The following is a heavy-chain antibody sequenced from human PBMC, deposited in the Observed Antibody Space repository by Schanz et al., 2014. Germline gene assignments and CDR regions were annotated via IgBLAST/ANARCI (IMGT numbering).Heavy chain of an antibody. CDR2: INPSGGST. J-gene: IGHJ6*02. CDR3: TRLRRADPNGFDV. V-gene: IGHV1-46*01. Sequence: QVQLVQSGAEVKKPGASVKVSCKASGYTFTSYSMHWVRQAPGQGLEWMGMINPSGGSTTYAQKFQGRVTMTRDTSTSTVYMELSSLGTEDTAVYYCTRLRRADPNGFDVWGQGTTVTVS. CDR1: GYTFTSYS. D-gene: IGHD6-19*01.